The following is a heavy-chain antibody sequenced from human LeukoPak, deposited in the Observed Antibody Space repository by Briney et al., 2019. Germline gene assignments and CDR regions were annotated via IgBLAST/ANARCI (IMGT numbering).Heavy chain of an antibody. Sequence: PGGSLRLSCAASGFTFSDYYMTWIRQAPGKGLEWVSYISGVASDIYYADSVKDRFTISRDNAKNSVYLQMNSLRAGDTAVYYCARGGAHGMDVWGQGTTVTVS. CDR2: ISGVASDI. V-gene: IGHV3-11*01. D-gene: IGHD1-26*01. J-gene: IGHJ6*02. CDR3: ARGGAHGMDV. CDR1: GFTFSDYY.